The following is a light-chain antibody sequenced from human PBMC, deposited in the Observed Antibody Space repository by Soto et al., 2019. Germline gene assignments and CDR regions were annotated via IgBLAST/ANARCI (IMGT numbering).Light chain of an antibody. CDR2: AAS. Sequence: DIHMSLSPSSLSASVGDRVTITCRASQGIRNDLGWYQQKPGKAPKRLIYAASSLQSGVPSRFSGGGSRTDFTLTIISLQPEDFATYYCQQTSSLPFTFGPGTKVD. CDR3: QQTSSLPFT. V-gene: IGKV1-39*01. J-gene: IGKJ3*01. CDR1: QGIRND.